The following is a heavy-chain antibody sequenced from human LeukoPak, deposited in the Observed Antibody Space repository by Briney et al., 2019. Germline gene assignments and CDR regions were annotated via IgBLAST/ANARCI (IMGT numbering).Heavy chain of an antibody. Sequence: GGSLRLSCAASGFTLSSYSMNWVRQAPGKGLEWVSYISSSSSTIYYADSVKGRFTISRDNAKNSLYLQMNSLRDEDTAVYYCATCYYYDSSGYSNYFDYWGQGTLVTVSS. J-gene: IGHJ4*02. CDR2: ISSSSSTI. CDR3: ATCYYYDSSGYSNYFDY. V-gene: IGHV3-48*02. CDR1: GFTLSSYS. D-gene: IGHD3-22*01.